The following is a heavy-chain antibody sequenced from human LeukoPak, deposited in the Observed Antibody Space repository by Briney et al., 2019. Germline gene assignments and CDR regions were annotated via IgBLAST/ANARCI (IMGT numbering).Heavy chain of an antibody. J-gene: IGHJ4*02. Sequence: SETLSLTCSFSGGSIRGGGYYWGWVRQPPGKGLEWIASLYSNGNTFYNPSLKSRVTISEESSKSQFSLKLRTVTAADTAVYFCWRAADHWGQGILVTVSS. CDR3: WRAADH. V-gene: IGHV4-39*01. CDR1: GGSIRGGGYY. CDR2: LYSNGNT.